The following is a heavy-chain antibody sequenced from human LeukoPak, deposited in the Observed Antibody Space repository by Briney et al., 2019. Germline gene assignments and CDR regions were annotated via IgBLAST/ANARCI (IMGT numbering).Heavy chain of an antibody. D-gene: IGHD3-9*01. J-gene: IGHJ6*04. V-gene: IGHV1-2*04. CDR1: GYTFTGYY. CDR3: ARTGENIRYFDWLWPPDYYYGMDV. Sequence: ASVKVSCKASGYTFTGYYMHWVRQAPGQGLEWMGWINPNSGGTNYAQKFQGWVTMTTDTSTSTAYMELRSLRSDDTAVYYCARTGENIRYFDWLWPPDYYYGMDVWGKGTTVTVSS. CDR2: INPNSGGT.